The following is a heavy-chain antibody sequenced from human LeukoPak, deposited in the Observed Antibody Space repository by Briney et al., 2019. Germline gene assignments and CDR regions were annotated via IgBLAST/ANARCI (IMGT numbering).Heavy chain of an antibody. J-gene: IGHJ5*02. CDR2: IYTSGST. D-gene: IGHD2-8*01. V-gene: IGHV4-38-2*01. CDR3: ARTIGLMVYAGMLDWFDP. Sequence: SETLSLTCAVSGYSISSGYYWGWIRQPPGKGLEWIGRIYTSGSTNYNPSLKSRVTMSVDTSRNQFSLKLSSVTAADTAVYYCARTIGLMVYAGMLDWFDPWGQGTLVTVSS. CDR1: GYSISSGYY.